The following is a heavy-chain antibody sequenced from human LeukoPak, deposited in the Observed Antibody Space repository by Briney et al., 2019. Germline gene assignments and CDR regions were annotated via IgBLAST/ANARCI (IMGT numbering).Heavy chain of an antibody. CDR1: EFTFSSYS. V-gene: IGHV3-30-3*01. J-gene: IGHJ4*02. CDR3: ARDPEYSYGYGDY. CDR2: ISYDGSNK. Sequence: GRSLRLSCAASEFTFSSYSMHWVRQAPGKGLEWVALISYDGSNKYYADSVKGRFTISRDNSKNTLYLQMNSLRAEDTAVYYCARDPEYSYGYGDYWGQGTLVTVSS. D-gene: IGHD5-18*01.